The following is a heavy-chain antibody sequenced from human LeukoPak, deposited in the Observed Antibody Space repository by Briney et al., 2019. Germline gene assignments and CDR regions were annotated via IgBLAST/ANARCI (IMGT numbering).Heavy chain of an antibody. CDR2: IFHTGNS. Sequence: SETLSLTCTISGGSLSTFYWSWLRQPPGKGLEWIAYIFHTGNSNYNPSLKGRVTISVDTSKNQFSLKVNSVTAADTAMYYCARHPFSDGFDIWGQGRMVSVSS. J-gene: IGHJ3*02. V-gene: IGHV4-59*08. CDR1: GGSLSTFY. CDR3: ARHPFSDGFDI.